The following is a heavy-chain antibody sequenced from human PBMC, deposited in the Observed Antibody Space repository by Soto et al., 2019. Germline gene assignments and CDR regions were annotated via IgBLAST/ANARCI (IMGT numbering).Heavy chain of an antibody. V-gene: IGHV3-9*01. J-gene: IGHJ4*02. CDR2: ISWNSGSI. D-gene: IGHD2-15*01. Sequence: GGSLRLSCAASGFTFDDYAMHWVRQAPGKGLEWVSGISWNSGSIGYADSVKGRFTISRDNAKNSLYLQMNSLRAEDTALYYCAKDIRARGGIVVVVFYYWGQGTLVTVSS. CDR3: AKDIRARGGIVVVVFYY. CDR1: GFTFDDYA.